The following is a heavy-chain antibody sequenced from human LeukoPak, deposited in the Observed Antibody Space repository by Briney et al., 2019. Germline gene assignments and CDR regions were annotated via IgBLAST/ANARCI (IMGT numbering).Heavy chain of an antibody. CDR3: AKDVSSTSCCPDY. Sequence: PGGSLRLSCAASGFTFSSYAMSWVRQAPGKGLEWVSAISGSGGSTYYADSVKGRFTISRDNSKNTLYLHTNSLRAEDTAVYYCAKDVSSTSCCPDYWGQGTLVTVSS. CDR1: GFTFSSYA. CDR2: ISGSGGST. V-gene: IGHV3-23*01. D-gene: IGHD2-2*01. J-gene: IGHJ4*02.